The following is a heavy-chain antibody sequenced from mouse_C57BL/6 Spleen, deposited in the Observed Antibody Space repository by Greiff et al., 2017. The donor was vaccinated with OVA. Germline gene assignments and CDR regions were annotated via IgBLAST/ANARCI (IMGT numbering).Heavy chain of an antibody. V-gene: IGHV1-55*01. D-gene: IGHD1-1*01. Sequence: VQLQQPGAELVKPGASVKMSCKASGYTFTSYWMTWVKQRPGQGLEWIGDIYPGSGGTNYNEKFKSKATLTVDTSSSTAYMQLSSLTSEDSAVYNCASEGASVVDYWGQGTTLTVSS. CDR3: ASEGASVVDY. J-gene: IGHJ2*01. CDR1: GYTFTSYW. CDR2: IYPGSGGT.